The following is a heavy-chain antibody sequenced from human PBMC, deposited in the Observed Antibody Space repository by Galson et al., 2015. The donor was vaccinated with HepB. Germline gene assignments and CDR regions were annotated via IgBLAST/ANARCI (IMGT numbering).Heavy chain of an antibody. J-gene: IGHJ4*02. V-gene: IGHV3-30*18. Sequence: SLRLSCAASGFTFSSYGMHWVRQAPGKGLEWVAVISYDGSNKYYADSVKGRFTISRDNSKNTLYLQTNSLRAEDTAVYYCAKEPAIGAYNWNYFDYWGQGTLVTVSS. D-gene: IGHD1-20*01. CDR3: AKEPAIGAYNWNYFDY. CDR1: GFTFSSYG. CDR2: ISYDGSNK.